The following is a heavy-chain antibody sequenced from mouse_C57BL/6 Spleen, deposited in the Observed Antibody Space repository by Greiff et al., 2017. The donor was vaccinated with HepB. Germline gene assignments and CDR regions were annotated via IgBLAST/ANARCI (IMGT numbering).Heavy chain of an antibody. CDR1: GFSFNTYA. J-gene: IGHJ3*01. D-gene: IGHD2-2*01. V-gene: IGHV10-1*01. CDR2: IRSKSNNYAT. CDR3: VRHRDPDYYGYDGAWFAY. Sequence: EVKLVESGGGLVQPKGSLKLSCAASGFSFNTYAMNWVRQAPGKGLEWVARIRSKSNNYATYYADSVKDRFTISRDDSESMLYLQMNNLKTEDTAMYYCVRHRDPDYYGYDGAWFAYWGQGTLVTVSA.